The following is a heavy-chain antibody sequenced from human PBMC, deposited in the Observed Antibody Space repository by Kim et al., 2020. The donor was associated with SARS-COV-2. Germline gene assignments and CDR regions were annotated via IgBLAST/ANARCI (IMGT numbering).Heavy chain of an antibody. J-gene: IGHJ4*01. Sequence: GGSLRLSCAASGFTFSSYAMHWVRQAPGKGLEWVAVISHDGSNQSSASSVPVRFPISRSTSKPTLSLPLHLLSASSPAVYYCALVSAIFTVFLYFSYF. CDR2: ISHDGSNQ. CDR1: GFTFSSYA. D-gene: IGHD3-9*01. CDR3: ALVSAIFTVFLYFSYF. V-gene: IGHV3-30*04.